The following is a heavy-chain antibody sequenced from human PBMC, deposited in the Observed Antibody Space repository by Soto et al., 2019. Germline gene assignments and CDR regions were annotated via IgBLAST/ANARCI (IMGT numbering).Heavy chain of an antibody. D-gene: IGHD1-26*01. J-gene: IGHJ4*02. CDR1: GGTFSSYA. V-gene: IGHV1-69*13. CDR3: ATFVEEGATTISFTDY. Sequence: SVKVSCKASGGTFSSYAISWVRQAPGQGLEWMGGIIPIFGTANYAQKFQGRVTITADESTSTAYMELSSLRSEDTAVYYCATFVEEGATTISFTDYWGQGTLVTVSS. CDR2: IIPIFGTA.